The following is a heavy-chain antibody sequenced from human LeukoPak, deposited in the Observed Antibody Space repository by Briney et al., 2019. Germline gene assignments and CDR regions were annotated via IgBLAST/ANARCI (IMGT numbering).Heavy chain of an antibody. D-gene: IGHD5-24*01. CDR2: ISTNNGNT. CDR3: VRDLRWPPGY. CDR1: NKTFISYG. J-gene: IGHJ4*02. V-gene: IGHV1-18*01. Sequence: GASVKVSCKASNKTFISYGISWVRQAPGQGLEWMGWISTNNGNTNYAQKFQGRVTLTTDTSTSTAYMEVRSLRSDDTAVYYCVRDLRWPPGYWGQGTLVTVSS.